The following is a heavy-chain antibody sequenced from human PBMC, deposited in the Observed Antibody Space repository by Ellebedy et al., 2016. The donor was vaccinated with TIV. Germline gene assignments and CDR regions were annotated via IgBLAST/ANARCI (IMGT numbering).Heavy chain of an antibody. J-gene: IGHJ4*02. CDR3: ARGMKLGIVWYYLEY. CDR2: INPNSGGT. CDR1: GYTFTGYY. D-gene: IGHD3-16*01. V-gene: IGHV1-2*04. Sequence: AASVKVSYKASGYTFTGYYIHWVRQAPGQGLEWMGWINPNSGGTNYAQKFQGWVTMTRDTSISTVYMELSRLKSDYTAFYYCARGMKLGIVWYYLEYWGQGTLVTVSS.